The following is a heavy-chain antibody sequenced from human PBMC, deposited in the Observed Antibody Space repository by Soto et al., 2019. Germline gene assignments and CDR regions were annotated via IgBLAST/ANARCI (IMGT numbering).Heavy chain of an antibody. J-gene: IGHJ4*02. CDR1: GGSISSGGYY. V-gene: IGHV4-31*03. CDR3: ARVGYCTNGVCYYLDY. CDR2: IHNSGST. Sequence: QVQLQESGPGLVKPSQTLSLTCTVSGGSISSGGYYWSWIRQLPGKGLEWIGYIHNSGSTYYNPSLKSRVTISVDTSKNQFSLKLSSVTAADTAVYYCARVGYCTNGVCYYLDYWGQGTLVTVSS. D-gene: IGHD2-8*01.